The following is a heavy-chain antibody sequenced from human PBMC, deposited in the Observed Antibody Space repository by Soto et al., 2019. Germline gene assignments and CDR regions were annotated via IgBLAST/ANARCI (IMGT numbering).Heavy chain of an antibody. D-gene: IGHD4-17*01. J-gene: IGHJ5*02. Sequence: GGALRLSCAAPVFTFSNHWMHLVRQAPGEGLVWVSRSSSDGRDTTYAASVKGRLSLSRANAKNTVYLQMSTLRADDTAVYHCLSTVPSGRPWRSWGQGTLVTVSS. V-gene: IGHV3-74*01. CDR2: SSSDGRDT. CDR1: VFTFSNHW. CDR3: LSTVPSGRPWRS.